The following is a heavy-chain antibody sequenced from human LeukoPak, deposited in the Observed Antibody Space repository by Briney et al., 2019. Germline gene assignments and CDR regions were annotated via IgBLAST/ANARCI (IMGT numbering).Heavy chain of an antibody. CDR3: AREGDGYNRPVHD. V-gene: IGHV4-59*01. CDR1: AGSISGNS. D-gene: IGHD5-24*01. CDR2: ISDRGTT. J-gene: IGHJ4*02. Sequence: SETLSLTCTVSAGSISGNSWSWIRQPPGKGLEWIGYISDRGTTRYNPSLKSRVTISVDTSKNQFSLKMTSVTTADTAIYYCAREGDGYNRPVHDWGQGTLVIVSS.